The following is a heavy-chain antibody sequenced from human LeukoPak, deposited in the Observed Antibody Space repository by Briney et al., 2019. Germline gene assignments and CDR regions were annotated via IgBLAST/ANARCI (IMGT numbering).Heavy chain of an antibody. CDR1: GGSISSGSYY. CDR3: ARDSAGASHCSGGSCYFGAFDI. D-gene: IGHD2-15*01. V-gene: IGHV4-61*02. J-gene: IGHJ3*02. Sequence: SQTLSLTCTVSGGSISSGSYYWSWIRQPAGKGLEWIGRIYTSGSTNYNPSLKSRVTISVDTSKNQFSLKLSSVTAADTAVYYCARDSAGASHCSGGSCYFGAFDIWGQGTMVTVSS. CDR2: IYTSGST.